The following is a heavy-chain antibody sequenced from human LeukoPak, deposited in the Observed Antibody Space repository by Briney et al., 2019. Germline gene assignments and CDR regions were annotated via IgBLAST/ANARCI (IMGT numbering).Heavy chain of an antibody. CDR1: GGSISSYY. CDR2: IYYSGST. D-gene: IGHD3-10*01. CDR3: ARDSPTMDDAFDI. V-gene: IGHV4-59*01. J-gene: IGHJ3*02. Sequence: SETLSLTCTVSGGSISSYYWSWIRQPPGKGLEWIGYIYYSGSTNYNPSLKSRVTISVDTSKNQFSLKLSSVTAADTAVYYCARDSPTMDDAFDIWAKGQWSPSLQ.